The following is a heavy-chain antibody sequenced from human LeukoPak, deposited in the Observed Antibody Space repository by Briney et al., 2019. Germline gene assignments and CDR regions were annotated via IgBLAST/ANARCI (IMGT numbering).Heavy chain of an antibody. CDR1: GGSISSGNHY. V-gene: IGHV4-31*03. Sequence: SETLSLTCSVAGGSISSGNHYCNWIRQHPGKGLEWIGYIYNSGTTYYNPSLKSRITISADTSKNQFSLRLSSVTAADTAVYYCARDTDGYNADYWGRGTLVTVSS. D-gene: IGHD5-24*01. CDR2: IYNSGTT. J-gene: IGHJ4*02. CDR3: ARDTDGYNADY.